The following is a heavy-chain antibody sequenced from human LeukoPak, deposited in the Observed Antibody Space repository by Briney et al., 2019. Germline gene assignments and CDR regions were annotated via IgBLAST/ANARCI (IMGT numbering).Heavy chain of an antibody. CDR2: ISSSSSYI. Sequence: PGGSLRLSCAASGFTFSSYSMNWVRQAPGKGLEWVSSISSSSSYIYYADSVKGRFTISRDNAKNSLYLQMNSLRAEDTALYYCARVIPPLVYMDVWGKGTTVTVSS. D-gene: IGHD2-21*01. J-gene: IGHJ6*03. V-gene: IGHV3-21*04. CDR3: ARVIPPLVYMDV. CDR1: GFTFSSYS.